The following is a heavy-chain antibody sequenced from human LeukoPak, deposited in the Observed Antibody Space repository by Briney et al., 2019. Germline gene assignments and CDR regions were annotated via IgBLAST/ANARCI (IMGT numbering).Heavy chain of an antibody. CDR1: GFTFPSFW. V-gene: IGHV3-74*01. J-gene: IGHJ4*02. D-gene: IGHD2-21*02. Sequence: GGSLRLSCASSGFTFPSFWMHWVRQAPGEGLVWVSGINGDGTTTTYVDSVKGRFTISRDNAMNTLYLQMNSLRAEDTAVYYCAKFIPHIVVVTYFDYWGQGTLVTVSS. CDR2: INGDGTTT. CDR3: AKFIPHIVVVTYFDY.